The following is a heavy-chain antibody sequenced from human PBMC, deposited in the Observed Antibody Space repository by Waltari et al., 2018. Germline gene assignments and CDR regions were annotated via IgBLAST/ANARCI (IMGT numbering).Heavy chain of an antibody. CDR2: IIPIFGTA. J-gene: IGHJ3*02. Sequence: QVQLVQSGAEVTKPGSSVKVSCKASGGTFSSCAISWVRQAPGQGLEWMGGIIPIFGTANYAPKFQGRGTITADESRSTAYMGLSSLRSEDTAVYYGAVGLGHDAFDIWAQGTMVTASS. D-gene: IGHD3-16*01. CDR3: AVGLGHDAFDI. CDR1: GGTFSSCA. V-gene: IGHV1-69*12.